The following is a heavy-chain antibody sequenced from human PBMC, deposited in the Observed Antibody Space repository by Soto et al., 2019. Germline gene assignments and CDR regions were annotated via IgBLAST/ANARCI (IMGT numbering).Heavy chain of an antibody. CDR1: GFTFSNYW. Sequence: EVQLVESGGGLVQPGGSLRLSCAGSGFTFSNYWMHWVRQAPGKELEWVSRIDHDGPTDYADSVRGRFTISRDNAENTLYLQMNSLRPEDTAVYYCVRDSHGDYWGQGTLVTVSS. J-gene: IGHJ4*02. V-gene: IGHV3-74*01. CDR2: IDHDGPT. CDR3: VRDSHGDY.